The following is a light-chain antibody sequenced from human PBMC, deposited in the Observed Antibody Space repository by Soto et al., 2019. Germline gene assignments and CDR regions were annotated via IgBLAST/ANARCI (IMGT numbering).Light chain of an antibody. Sequence: QSVLTQPPSASGSPGQSVTISCTVTSSDVGGYNYVSWYQQHPGKAPKLMIYEVSKRPSGVPDRFSGSKSGNTASLTVSGLQAEDEADYYCSSYGGSNNYVFGTGTKVTVL. V-gene: IGLV2-8*01. CDR2: EVS. J-gene: IGLJ1*01. CDR3: SSYGGSNNYV. CDR1: SSDVGGYNY.